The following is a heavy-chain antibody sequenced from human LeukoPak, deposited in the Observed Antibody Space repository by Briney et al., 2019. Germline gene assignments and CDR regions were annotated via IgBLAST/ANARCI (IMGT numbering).Heavy chain of an antibody. J-gene: IGHJ5*02. D-gene: IGHD6-19*01. Sequence: ASVKVSCKASGYTFTDYYVHWVRQAPGLGLEWMGIINPLRGITIYAQKFQGRVTMTSDTSTNTVYMELSSLISEDTAVYYCTRTIGHRPVAGLKEKWFDPWGQGTLVTVSS. CDR1: GYTFTDYY. V-gene: IGHV1-46*01. CDR2: INPLRGIT. CDR3: TRTIGHRPVAGLKEKWFDP.